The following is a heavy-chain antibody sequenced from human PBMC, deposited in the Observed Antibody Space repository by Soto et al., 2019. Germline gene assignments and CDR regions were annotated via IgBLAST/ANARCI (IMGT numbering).Heavy chain of an antibody. CDR3: AREVIPLTTDWYFDL. Sequence: QLQLQESGPGLVKPSETLSLTCTVSDDSIGRSNYFWGWIRQPPGKGLEWIGNILYSGNTHYNPSLKSRVTISVDTSKNQFSLRLSSVTAADTAVYYCAREVIPLTTDWYFDLWGRGTLVTVSS. J-gene: IGHJ2*01. CDR1: DDSIGRSNYF. D-gene: IGHD4-17*01. CDR2: ILYSGNT. V-gene: IGHV4-39*07.